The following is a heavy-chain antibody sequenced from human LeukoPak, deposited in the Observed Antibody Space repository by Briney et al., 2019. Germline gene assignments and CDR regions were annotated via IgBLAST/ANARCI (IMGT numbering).Heavy chain of an antibody. V-gene: IGHV2-70*11. Sequence: SGPALVKPTQTLTLTCTFSGFSLSTSGMCASWIRQPPGKALEWLARIDWDDDKYYSTSLKTRLTISKDTSKNQVVLTMTNIDPVDTATYYCARIREEDPYFDYWGQGTLVTVSS. D-gene: IGHD1-26*01. CDR1: GFSLSTSGMC. CDR2: IDWDDDK. CDR3: ARIREEDPYFDY. J-gene: IGHJ4*02.